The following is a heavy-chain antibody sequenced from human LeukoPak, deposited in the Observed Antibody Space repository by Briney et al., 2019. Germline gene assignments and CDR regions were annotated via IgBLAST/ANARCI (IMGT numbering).Heavy chain of an antibody. V-gene: IGHV3-23*01. D-gene: IGHD2-2*01. J-gene: IGHJ5*02. CDR2: ISGSGGST. CDR1: GFTFSSYA. CDR3: AKEQNSALYCSSTSCYEDWFDP. Sequence: GGSLRLSCAASGFTFSSYAMSWVRQAPGKGLEWVSAISGSGGSTYYADSVKGRFTISRDNSKNALYLQMNSLRAEDTAVCYCAKEQNSALYCSSTSCYEDWFDPWGQGTLVTVSS.